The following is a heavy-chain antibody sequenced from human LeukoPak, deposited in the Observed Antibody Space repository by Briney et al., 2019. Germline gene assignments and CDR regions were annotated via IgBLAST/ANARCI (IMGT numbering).Heavy chain of an antibody. J-gene: IGHJ4*02. CDR3: ARDSDIVVVTAIRHFDY. CDR1: GGTFSSYA. CDR2: IIPILGIA. D-gene: IGHD2-21*02. Sequence: SVKVSCKASGGTFSSYAISWVRQAPGQGLEWMGRIIPILGIANYAQKFQGRVTITADKSTSTAYMELSSLRSEDTAVYYCARDSDIVVVTAIRHFDYWGQGTLVTVSS. V-gene: IGHV1-69*04.